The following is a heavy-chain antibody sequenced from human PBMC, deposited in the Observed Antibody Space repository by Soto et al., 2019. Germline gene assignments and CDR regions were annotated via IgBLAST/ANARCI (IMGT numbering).Heavy chain of an antibody. Sequence: QVQLVESGGGVVQPGRSLRLSCAASGFTFSSYAMHWVRQAPGKGLEWVAVISYDGSNKYYADSVKGRFTISRDNSKNTLYLQMNGLRAEDTAVYYCARSGKWELQYYFDYWGQGTLVTVSS. D-gene: IGHD1-26*01. J-gene: IGHJ4*02. V-gene: IGHV3-30-3*01. CDR3: ARSGKWELQYYFDY. CDR1: GFTFSSYA. CDR2: ISYDGSNK.